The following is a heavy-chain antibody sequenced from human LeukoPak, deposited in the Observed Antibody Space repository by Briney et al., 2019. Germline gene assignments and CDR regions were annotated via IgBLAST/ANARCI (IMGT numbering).Heavy chain of an antibody. V-gene: IGHV3-7*01. CDR2: INEDGSDK. Sequence: GGSLRLSCAASGFTFSSYAMSWVRQAPGKGLEWVANINEDGSDKNYVDSVKGRFTVSRDNGKNSVYLQMHSLRVEDTAVYYYASESTAVTPGYWGQGTLVTVSS. J-gene: IGHJ4*02. D-gene: IGHD4-23*01. CDR1: GFTFSSYA. CDR3: ASESTAVTPGY.